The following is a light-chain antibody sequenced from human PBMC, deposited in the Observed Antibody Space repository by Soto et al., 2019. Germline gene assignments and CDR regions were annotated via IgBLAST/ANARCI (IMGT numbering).Light chain of an antibody. Sequence: VLTQSPGTLYLSPGERATLSCRASQTVRNNYLAWYQQKPGQAPRLLIYDASSRATGIPDRFSGGGSGTVFTLTISRLEPEDFAVYYCQQFSSYPLTFGGGTKVESK. J-gene: IGKJ4*01. CDR3: QQFSSYPLT. CDR1: QTVRNNY. V-gene: IGKV3-20*01. CDR2: DAS.